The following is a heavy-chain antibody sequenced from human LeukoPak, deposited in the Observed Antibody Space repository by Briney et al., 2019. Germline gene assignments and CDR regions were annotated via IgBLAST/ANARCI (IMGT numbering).Heavy chain of an antibody. Sequence: PSQTLSLTCTVSSGSFTSGGYYWSWIRQHPGKGLEWIGYTYYSGSTYYNPSLKSRVTISVDTSKNQFSLKLSSVTAADTAVYYCARDVLEGGSVNRFDPWGQGTLLTVSS. J-gene: IGHJ5*02. D-gene: IGHD5-12*01. CDR2: TYYSGST. CDR3: ARDVLEGGSVNRFDP. V-gene: IGHV4-31*03. CDR1: SGSFTSGGYY.